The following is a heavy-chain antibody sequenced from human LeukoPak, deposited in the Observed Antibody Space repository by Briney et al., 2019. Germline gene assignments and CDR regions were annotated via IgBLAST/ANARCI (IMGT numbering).Heavy chain of an antibody. D-gene: IGHD4-17*01. Sequence: SQTLSLTCAVSGGSISSGGYSWSWIRQPPGTGLEWIGYIYHSGSTYYNPSLKSRVTISVDRSKNQFSLKLSSVTAADTAVYYCARSSYGDYGWFDPWGQGTLVTVSS. CDR2: IYHSGST. CDR3: ARSSYGDYGWFDP. V-gene: IGHV4-30-2*01. J-gene: IGHJ5*02. CDR1: GGSISSGGYS.